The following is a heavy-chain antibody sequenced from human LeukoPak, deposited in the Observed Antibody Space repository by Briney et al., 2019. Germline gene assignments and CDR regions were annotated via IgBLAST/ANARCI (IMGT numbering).Heavy chain of an antibody. CDR3: ARTKWQLPWT. J-gene: IGHJ4*02. CDR2: ISSSSSTI. CDR1: GFTFSTSD. D-gene: IGHD2-15*01. V-gene: IGHV3-48*03. Sequence: GVLRLSCAASGFTFSTSDMNWIRQAPGKGLEWVSHISSSSSTINYADSVKGRFTISRVNTENSLYLQMNSLRDEDTAIYYCARTKWQLPWTWGQGTLVTVSS.